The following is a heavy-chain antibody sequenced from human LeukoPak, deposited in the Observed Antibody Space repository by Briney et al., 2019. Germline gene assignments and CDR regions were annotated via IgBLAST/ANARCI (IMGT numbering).Heavy chain of an antibody. V-gene: IGHV3-33*06. CDR3: VKDHGGDGYSPFDY. CDR1: GFIFSSHA. D-gene: IGHD5-24*01. J-gene: IGHJ4*02. Sequence: GRSLRLSCEAPGFIFSSHAMHWVRQAPGKGLEWVAGLWYDGSNKYYAESVKGRFTISRDNSKYTLHLLMNNLRVDDTAVYYCVKDHGGDGYSPFDYWGQGTQVTVSA. CDR2: LWYDGSNK.